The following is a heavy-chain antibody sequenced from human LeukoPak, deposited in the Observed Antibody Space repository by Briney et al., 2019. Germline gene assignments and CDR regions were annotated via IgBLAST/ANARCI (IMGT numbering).Heavy chain of an antibody. CDR1: GFTFTSSA. CDR2: IVVGSGNT. Sequence: ASVKISCKASGFTFTSSAMQWVRQARGQRLEWIGWIVVGSGNTNYAQKFQERVTITRDMSTSTAYMELSSLRSEDTAVYYCAALIRVRGVIIWDFWGQGTLVTVSS. J-gene: IGHJ4*02. D-gene: IGHD3-10*01. CDR3: AALIRVRGVIIWDF. V-gene: IGHV1-58*02.